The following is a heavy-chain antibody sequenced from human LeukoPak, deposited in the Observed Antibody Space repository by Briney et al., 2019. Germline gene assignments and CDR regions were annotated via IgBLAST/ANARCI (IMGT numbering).Heavy chain of an antibody. CDR1: GFTFSSYW. CDR2: IKSDGSST. D-gene: IGHD3-10*01. J-gene: IGHJ4*02. V-gene: IGHV3-74*01. Sequence: PGGSLRLSCAASGFTFSSYWMHWVRRVPGKGLVWVSRIKSDGSSTSYADLVKGRFTMSRDNAKNTLYLQMNSLRAEDTAVYYCARESRTDYYGDYWGQGTLVTVSS. CDR3: ARESRTDYYGDY.